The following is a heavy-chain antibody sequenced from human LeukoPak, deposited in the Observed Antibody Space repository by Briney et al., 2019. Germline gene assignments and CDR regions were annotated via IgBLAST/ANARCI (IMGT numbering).Heavy chain of an antibody. Sequence: PSETLSLTCTVSGGSISSGDYYWSWIRQPPGKGLEWIGYIYYSGSTYYNPSLKSRVTISVDTSKNQFSLKLSSVTAADTAVYYCARDTLLATVVTPRVRAFDIWGQGTMVTVSS. CDR1: GGSISSGDYY. D-gene: IGHD4-23*01. J-gene: IGHJ3*02. CDR2: IYYSGST. CDR3: ARDTLLATVVTPRVRAFDI. V-gene: IGHV4-30-4*01.